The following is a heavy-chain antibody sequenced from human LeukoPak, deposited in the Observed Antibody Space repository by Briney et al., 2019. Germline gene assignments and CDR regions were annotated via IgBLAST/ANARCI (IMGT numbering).Heavy chain of an antibody. CDR3: ATGKYHAFDM. Sequence: GGSLRLSCAASGLTFSSYWMHWVRQAPGKGLVWVSRINSDGSNTTYADSVKGRFTISRDNAKNTLYLQMNSLRAEDTAVYHCATGKYHAFDMWGQGTMVTVSS. CDR2: INSDGSNT. V-gene: IGHV3-74*01. J-gene: IGHJ3*02. CDR1: GLTFSSYW. D-gene: IGHD2-2*01.